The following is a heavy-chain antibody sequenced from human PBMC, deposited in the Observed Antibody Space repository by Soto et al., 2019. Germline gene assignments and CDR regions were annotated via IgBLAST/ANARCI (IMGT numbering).Heavy chain of an antibody. CDR3: ARHIFEQQLVHYYYYGMDV. Sequence: SETLSLTCTVSGGSISSSSYYWGWIRQPPGKGLEWIGSIYYSGSTYYNPSLKSRVTISVDTSKNQFSLKLSSVTAADTAVYYCARHIFEQQLVHYYYYGMDVWGQGTTVTVSS. D-gene: IGHD6-13*01. CDR2: IYYSGST. V-gene: IGHV4-39*01. CDR1: GGSISSSSYY. J-gene: IGHJ6*02.